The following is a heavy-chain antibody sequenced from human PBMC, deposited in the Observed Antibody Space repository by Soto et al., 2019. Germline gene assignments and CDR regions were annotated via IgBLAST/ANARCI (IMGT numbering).Heavy chain of an antibody. V-gene: IGHV3-33*01. CDR2: IWHDGTNK. D-gene: IGHD4-17*01. J-gene: IGHJ4*02. CDR3: ARPALLVTTFDY. CDR1: GFTFSDYS. Sequence: HPGVSLRLSFAAPGFTFSDYSMHWVRQAPGKGLEWVAVIWHDGTNKYYADSVKGRFTISRDNSKNTLSLQMNSLRADDTAVYYCARPALLVTTFDYWGQGALVTVSS.